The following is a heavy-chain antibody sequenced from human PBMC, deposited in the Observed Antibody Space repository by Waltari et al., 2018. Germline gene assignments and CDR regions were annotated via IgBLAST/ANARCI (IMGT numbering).Heavy chain of an antibody. CDR3: ARSGEEYYYGMDV. CDR1: GGSFSGYY. J-gene: IGHJ6*02. Sequence: QVQLQQWGAGLLKPSETLSLTCAVYGGSFSGYYWTWISQPPGKGLEWIGEINHSGSTNYNPSLKSRVTISVDTSKNQFSLKLSSVTAADTAVYYCARSGEEYYYGMDVWGQGTTVTVSS. CDR2: INHSGST. V-gene: IGHV4-34*01. D-gene: IGHD4-17*01.